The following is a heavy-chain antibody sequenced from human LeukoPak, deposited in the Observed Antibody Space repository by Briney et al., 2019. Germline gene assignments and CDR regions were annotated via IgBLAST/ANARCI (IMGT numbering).Heavy chain of an antibody. D-gene: IGHD3-10*01. Sequence: SQTLSLTCAVSGDSISSSSYDWSWLRQPAGKGREWSGRIYNRGTTNYNTSLKRRVTIAEDASKNQSSLNPGFVTAADTAVYYCARTVTSGSPYFDSWGQGTLVTVSS. J-gene: IGHJ4*02. CDR3: ARTVTSGSPYFDS. CDR2: IYNRGTT. V-gene: IGHV4-61*02. CDR1: GDSISSSSYD.